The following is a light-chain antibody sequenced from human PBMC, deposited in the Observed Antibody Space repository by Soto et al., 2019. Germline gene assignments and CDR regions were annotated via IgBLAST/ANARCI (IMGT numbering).Light chain of an antibody. CDR3: CSYAGSSPGV. J-gene: IGLJ3*02. Sequence: QSALTQPASVSGSPGQSITISCTGTSSDVVSYNLVSWYQQHPGKAPKLMIYEGSKRPSGVSNRFSGSKSGNTASLTISGLQAEDEADYYCCSYAGSSPGVFGGGTKLTVL. V-gene: IGLV2-23*01. CDR1: SSDVVSYNL. CDR2: EGS.